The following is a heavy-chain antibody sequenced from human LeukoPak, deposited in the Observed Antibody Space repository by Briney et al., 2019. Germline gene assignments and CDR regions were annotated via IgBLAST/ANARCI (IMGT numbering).Heavy chain of an antibody. CDR2: INHSGST. CDR3: ARSADLDVYYDFWSGYRY. V-gene: IGHV4-34*01. D-gene: IGHD3-3*01. Sequence: SSETLSLTCAVYGGSFSGYYWSWIRQPPGKGLEWIGEINHSGSTNYNPSLKSRVTISVDTSKSQFSLKLSSVTAADTAVYYCARSADLDVYYDFWSGYRYWGQGTLVTASS. CDR1: GGSFSGYY. J-gene: IGHJ4*02.